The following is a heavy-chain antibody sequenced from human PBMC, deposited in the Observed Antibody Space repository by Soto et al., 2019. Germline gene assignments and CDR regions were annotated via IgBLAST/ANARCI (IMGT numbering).Heavy chain of an antibody. CDR1: GFTFSNAW. Sequence: GGSLRLSCAASGFTFSNAWMSWVRQAPGKGLEWVGRIKSKTDGGTTDYAAPVKGRFTISRDDSKNTLYLQMNSLKTEDTAVYYCTTGTTLLGSYPNYGMDVCGPGTRFTVSS. J-gene: IGHJ6*02. CDR3: TTGTTLLGSYPNYGMDV. D-gene: IGHD3-16*02. V-gene: IGHV3-15*01. CDR2: IKSKTDGGTT.